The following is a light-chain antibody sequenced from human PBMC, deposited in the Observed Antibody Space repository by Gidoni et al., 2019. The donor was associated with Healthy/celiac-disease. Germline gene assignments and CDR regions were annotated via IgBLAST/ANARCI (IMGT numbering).Light chain of an antibody. J-gene: IGKJ2*04. CDR1: QSISSY. CDR2: AAS. Sequence: DIQMTQSPSSLSASVGDRVTITCRESQSISSYLHWYQQKPGKAPKLLIYAASSLQSGVPSRFSGSGSGTDFTLTISSLQPEDFATYYCQQSYSTPMCSFGQGTKLEIK. CDR3: QQSYSTPMCS. V-gene: IGKV1-39*01.